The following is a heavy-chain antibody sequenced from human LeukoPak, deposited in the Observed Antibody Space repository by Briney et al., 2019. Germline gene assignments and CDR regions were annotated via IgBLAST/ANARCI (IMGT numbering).Heavy chain of an antibody. J-gene: IGHJ2*01. Sequence: KPGGSLRLSCAASGFTFSDYYMSWIRQAPGKGLEWVSSISSSSSYIYYADSVKGRFTISRDNAKNSLYLQMNSLRAEDTAVYYCARAWDGYNSGIFGYWYFDLWGRGTPVTVSS. D-gene: IGHD5-24*01. CDR3: ARAWDGYNSGIFGYWYFDL. CDR2: ISSSSSYI. CDR1: GFTFSDYY. V-gene: IGHV3-11*06.